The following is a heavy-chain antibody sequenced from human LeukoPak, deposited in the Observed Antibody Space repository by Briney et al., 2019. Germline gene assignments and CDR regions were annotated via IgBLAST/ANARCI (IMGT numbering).Heavy chain of an antibody. CDR1: GYTFTGYY. CDR3: ARESPYGDYAD. D-gene: IGHD4-17*01. J-gene: IGHJ4*02. CDR2: IHPSSSGT. Sequence: ASVTVSCMASGYTFTGYYMHWVRQAPGQGLEWMGWIHPSSSGTNYAQKFQGRVTITRNTSISTAYMELSRLRSDDTAVYYCARESPYGDYADWGQGTLVTVSS. V-gene: IGHV1-2*02.